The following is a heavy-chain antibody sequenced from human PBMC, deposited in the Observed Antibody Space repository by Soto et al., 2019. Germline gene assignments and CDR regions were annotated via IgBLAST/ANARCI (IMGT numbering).Heavy chain of an antibody. J-gene: IGHJ4*02. CDR1: GYAFTTYG. CDR2: ISAHNGNT. D-gene: IGHD1-1*01. V-gene: IGHV1-18*01. Sequence: QVHLVQSGAEVKKPGASVKVSCKGSGYAFTTYGITWVRQVPGQGLEWMGWISAHNGNTNYAQKLQGRVTVTRDTSTSTAYMELRSLRSDDTAGYYCARGRYGDYWGQGALVTVSS. CDR3: ARGRYGDY.